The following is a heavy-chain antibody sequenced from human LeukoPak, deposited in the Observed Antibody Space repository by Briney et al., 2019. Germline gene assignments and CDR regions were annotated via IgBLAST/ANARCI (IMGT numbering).Heavy chain of an antibody. CDR2: IIPIFGTA. V-gene: IGHV1-69*13. CDR3: ARDLPGESGGFDY. CDR1: GGTFSSYA. Sequence: SVKVSCKASGGTFSSYAISWVRQAPGQGLEWMGGIIPIFGTANYAQKFQGGVTITADESTSTAYMELSSLRSEDTAVYYCARDLPGESGGFDYWGQGTLVTVSS. J-gene: IGHJ4*02. D-gene: IGHD3-10*01.